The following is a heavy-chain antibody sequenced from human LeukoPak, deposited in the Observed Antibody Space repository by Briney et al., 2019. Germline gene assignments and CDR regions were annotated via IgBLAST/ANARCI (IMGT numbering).Heavy chain of an antibody. D-gene: IGHD6-13*01. CDR1: GFTFSSYE. Sequence: PGGSLRLSCVASGFTFSSYEMNWVRQAPGKGLEWLSYIGSSDSTTHYADSVKGRFTISRDNAKNSLYLQMNSLRAEDTAVYYCAREPTYSSSWYTTCDFWGQGTLVTVSS. CDR3: AREPTYSSSWYTTCDF. CDR2: IGSSDSTT. V-gene: IGHV3-48*03. J-gene: IGHJ4*02.